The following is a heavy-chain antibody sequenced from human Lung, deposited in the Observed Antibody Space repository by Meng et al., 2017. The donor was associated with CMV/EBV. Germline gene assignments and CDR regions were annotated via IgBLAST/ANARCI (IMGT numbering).Heavy chain of an antibody. J-gene: IGHJ6*03. Sequence: SETLSLXXSVSGASITYNTYFWDWLRQPPGKGLEWIGSISYGGSTLYNSSLKSRVSISLDASESQVTLRLNSVTAADTAVYYCARIFPSDYYKYDLDVWGQGTTVTVSS. CDR3: ARIFPSDYYKYDLDV. D-gene: IGHD3-3*01. CDR1: GASITYNTYF. V-gene: IGHV4-39*06. CDR2: ISYGGST.